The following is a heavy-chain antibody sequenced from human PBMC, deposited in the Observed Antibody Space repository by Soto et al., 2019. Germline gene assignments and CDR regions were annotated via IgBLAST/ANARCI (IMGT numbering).Heavy chain of an antibody. CDR3: ARRGAAVAGKADY. J-gene: IGHJ4*02. CDR2: IYYSGST. CDR1: GGSISSSSYY. D-gene: IGHD6-19*01. V-gene: IGHV4-39*01. Sequence: SETLSLTCTVSGGSISSSSYYWGWIRQPPGKGLEWIGSIYYSGSTYYNPSLKSRVTISVDTSKNQFSLKLSSVTAADTAVYYCARRGAAVAGKADYWGQGTLVTVSS.